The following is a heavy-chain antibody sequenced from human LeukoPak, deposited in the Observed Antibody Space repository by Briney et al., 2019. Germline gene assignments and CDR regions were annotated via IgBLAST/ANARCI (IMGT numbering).Heavy chain of an antibody. D-gene: IGHD6-19*01. Sequence: SETLSLTCTVSGGSISSYYWSWTRQPPGKGLEWIGYIYYSGSTNYNPSLKSRVTISVDTSKNQFSLKLSSVTAADTAVYYCAREYSSGGFDYWGQGTLVTVSS. V-gene: IGHV4-59*01. CDR2: IYYSGST. J-gene: IGHJ4*02. CDR3: AREYSSGGFDY. CDR1: GGSISSYY.